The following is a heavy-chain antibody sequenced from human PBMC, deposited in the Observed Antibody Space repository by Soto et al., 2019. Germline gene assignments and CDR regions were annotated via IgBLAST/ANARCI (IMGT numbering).Heavy chain of an antibody. J-gene: IGHJ4*02. Sequence: QVQLVQSGAEVKKPGASVKVSCEASGYTFNNYYIHWVRQAPGQGLEWMGIINPIGGSTSYAQKFQGRVTMTRDTSTSTVYMEMSSLRDEDTAVYYCARDGIVAADSFDYWGQGSLVTVSS. D-gene: IGHD6-13*01. CDR2: INPIGGST. V-gene: IGHV1-46*02. CDR3: ARDGIVAADSFDY. CDR1: GYTFNNYY.